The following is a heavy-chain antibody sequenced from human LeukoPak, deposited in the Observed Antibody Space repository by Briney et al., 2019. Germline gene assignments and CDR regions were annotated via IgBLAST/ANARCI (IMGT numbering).Heavy chain of an antibody. CDR1: GGSISSSSYY. J-gene: IGHJ4*02. CDR3: ARQGGSYYTPLDS. V-gene: IGHV4-39*01. CDR2: IYYSGST. D-gene: IGHD1-26*01. Sequence: PSETLSLTCTVSGGSISSSSYYWGWIRQPPGKGLEWIGNIYYSGSTYYNPSLRSRVTISVDTSKNQFSLKLNSVTAADTAVYYCARQGGSYYTPLDSWGQGTLVTVSS.